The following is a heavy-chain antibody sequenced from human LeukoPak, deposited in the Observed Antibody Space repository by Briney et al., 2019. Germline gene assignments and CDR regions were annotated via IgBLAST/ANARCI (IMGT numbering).Heavy chain of an antibody. D-gene: IGHD6-19*01. Sequence: GGSLRLSCAASGFSFSSYNMNWVRQAPGKGLEWISYISSTRPTIYYADSVKGRFTISRDDAKSSLYLQMNSLRVEDTAVYYCARVQRGIAVALDYWGQGTLATVSS. J-gene: IGHJ4*02. CDR1: GFSFSSYN. CDR3: ARVQRGIAVALDY. CDR2: ISSTRPTI. V-gene: IGHV3-48*01.